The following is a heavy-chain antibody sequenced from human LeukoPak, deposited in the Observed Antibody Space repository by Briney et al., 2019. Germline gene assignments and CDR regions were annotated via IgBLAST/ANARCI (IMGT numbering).Heavy chain of an antibody. CDR1: GGSISSSSYY. CDR3: ARLPSAGGFGELLWEFDY. V-gene: IGHV4-39*01. D-gene: IGHD3-10*01. Sequence: SETLSLTCTVSGGSISSSSYYWGWIRQPPGKGLEWIGSIYYSGSTYYNPSLKSRVIISVDTSKNQFSLKLSSVTAADTAVYYCARLPSAGGFGELLWEFDYWGQGTLVTVSS. J-gene: IGHJ4*02. CDR2: IYYSGST.